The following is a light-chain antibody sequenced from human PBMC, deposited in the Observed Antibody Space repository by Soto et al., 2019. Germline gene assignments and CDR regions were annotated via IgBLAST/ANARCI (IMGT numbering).Light chain of an antibody. Sequence: EIVMTQSPATLSVSPGERAALSCRASQSLTNYLAWFQQKPGQAPSLLIYGASTRATGIPDRFSGSGSGTEFTLTINSLQSEDFAVYFCQQYYSWPLTFGGGTKVEIK. CDR3: QQYYSWPLT. V-gene: IGKV3-15*01. CDR2: GAS. CDR1: QSLTNY. J-gene: IGKJ4*01.